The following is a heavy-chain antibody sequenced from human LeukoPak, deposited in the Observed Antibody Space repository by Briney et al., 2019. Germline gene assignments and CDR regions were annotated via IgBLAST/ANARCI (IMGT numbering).Heavy chain of an antibody. CDR3: ASPPIHYYDSSGYPYYFDY. J-gene: IGHJ4*02. D-gene: IGHD3-22*01. V-gene: IGHV1-69*01. CDR1: GGTLSSYA. CDR2: IIPIFGTA. Sequence: SVKVSCKASGGTLSSYAISWVRQAPGQGLEWMGRIIPIFGTANYAQKFQGRVTITADESTSTAYMELSSLRSEDTAVYYCASPPIHYYDSSGYPYYFDYWGEGTLVTVSS.